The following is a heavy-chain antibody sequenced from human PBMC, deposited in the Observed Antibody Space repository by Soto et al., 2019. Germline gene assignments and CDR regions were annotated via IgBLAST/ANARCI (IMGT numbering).Heavy chain of an antibody. CDR2: IYYSGST. CDR3: ARGHSVYYDILTGPQGGWFDP. CDR1: GGSISSYY. Sequence: SETLSLTCTVSGGSISSYYWSWIRQPPGKRLEWIGYIYYSGSTNYNPSLKSRVTISVDTSKNQFSLKLSSVTAADTAVYYCARGHSVYYDILTGPQGGWFDPWGQGTLVTVSS. J-gene: IGHJ5*02. V-gene: IGHV4-59*01. D-gene: IGHD3-9*01.